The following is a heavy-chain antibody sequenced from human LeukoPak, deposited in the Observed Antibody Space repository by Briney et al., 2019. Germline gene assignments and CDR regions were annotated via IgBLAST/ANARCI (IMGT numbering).Heavy chain of an antibody. CDR2: INHSGST. Sequence: SETLSLTCAVYGGSFSGYYWSWIRQPPGKGLEWIGEINHSGSTNYNPSLKSRVAISVDTSKSQFSLKLSSVTAADTAVYYCARVSVVPAAYFDYWGQGTLVTVSS. V-gene: IGHV4-34*01. CDR3: ARVSVVPAAYFDY. D-gene: IGHD2-2*01. J-gene: IGHJ4*02. CDR1: GGSFSGYY.